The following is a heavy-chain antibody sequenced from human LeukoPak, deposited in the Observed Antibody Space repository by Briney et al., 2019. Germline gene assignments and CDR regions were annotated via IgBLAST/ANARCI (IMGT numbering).Heavy chain of an antibody. CDR2: IYHSGST. V-gene: IGHV4-38-2*02. Sequence: SETLSLTCTVSGYSISSGYYWGWIRQPPGKGLEWIGSIYHSGSTYYNPSLKSRVTISVDTSKNQFSLKLSSVSAADTAVYYCARTKLGMGVDYWGQGTLVTVSS. J-gene: IGHJ4*02. CDR3: ARTKLGMGVDY. CDR1: GYSISSGYY. D-gene: IGHD7-27*01.